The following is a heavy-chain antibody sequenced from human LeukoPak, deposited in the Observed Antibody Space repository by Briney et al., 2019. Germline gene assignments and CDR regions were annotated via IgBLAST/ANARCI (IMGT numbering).Heavy chain of an antibody. J-gene: IGHJ6*02. CDR1: GYTLIDHY. Sequence: ASVKVSCKASGYTLIDHYMHWVRQAPGQGLEWMGIINPTGGSTRYAQRFQGRVTMTRDSSTSTVYMEVSSLRSEDTAVYYCARDVGGYYYDYAMDVWGQGTTVTVSS. CDR3: ARDVGGYYYDYAMDV. V-gene: IGHV1-46*01. CDR2: INPTGGST.